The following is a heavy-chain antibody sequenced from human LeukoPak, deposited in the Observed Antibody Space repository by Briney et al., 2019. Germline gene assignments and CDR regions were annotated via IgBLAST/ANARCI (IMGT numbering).Heavy chain of an antibody. CDR2: VYYSVAT. CDR1: GDSMSRRTYY. Sequence: PSETLSLTCTVSGDSMSRRTYYWGWIRQPPGKGLEWIGSVYYSVATYYNPSLKSRVTISLDTSKNQFSLKLSSVTAADTAVYYCARVISGTVTTEYFDLWGRGTLVTVSS. V-gene: IGHV4-39*07. CDR3: ARVISGTVTTEYFDL. J-gene: IGHJ2*01. D-gene: IGHD4-17*01.